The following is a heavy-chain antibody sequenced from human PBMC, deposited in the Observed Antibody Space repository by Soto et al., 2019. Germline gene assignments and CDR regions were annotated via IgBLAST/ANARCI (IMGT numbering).Heavy chain of an antibody. J-gene: IGHJ4*02. CDR3: ARGVGATVYFDY. CDR1: GGSISSYY. Sequence: PSETLSLTCTVSGGSISSYYWSWIRQPPGKGLEWIGYIYYSGSTNYNPSLKSRVTISVDTSKNQFSLKLSSVTAAYTAVYYRARGVGATVYFDYRGQGTLVTVSS. V-gene: IGHV4-59*01. D-gene: IGHD1-26*01. CDR2: IYYSGST.